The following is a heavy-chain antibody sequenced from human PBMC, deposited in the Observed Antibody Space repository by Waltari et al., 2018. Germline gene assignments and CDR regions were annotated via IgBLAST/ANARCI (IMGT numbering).Heavy chain of an antibody. D-gene: IGHD2-2*02. CDR2: IIPIFGTA. V-gene: IGHV1-69*13. J-gene: IGHJ5*02. CDR3: ARDGCSGTSCYKPRVWFDP. Sequence: QVQLVQSGAEVKKPGSSVKVSCKASGGTFSSYAISWVRQAPGQGLEWMGRIIPIFGTANYAQKFQGRVTITADKSTSTAYMELSSLRSEDTAVYYCARDGCSGTSCYKPRVWFDPWGQGTLVTVSS. CDR1: GGTFSSYA.